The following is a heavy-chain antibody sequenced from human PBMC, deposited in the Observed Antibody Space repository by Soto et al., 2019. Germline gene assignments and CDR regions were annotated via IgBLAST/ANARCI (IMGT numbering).Heavy chain of an antibody. D-gene: IGHD6-19*01. V-gene: IGHV3-23*01. Sequence: GGSLRLSCAASGFTFSSYAMIWVRQAPGKGLEWVSAISGSGGSTYYADSVKGRFTISRDDSKNTLYLQMNSLRAEDTAVYYCAKDQGSSGWYWRGNDYLGQGTVVTVSS. CDR2: ISGSGGST. CDR1: GFTFSSYA. J-gene: IGHJ4*02. CDR3: AKDQGSSGWYWRGNDY.